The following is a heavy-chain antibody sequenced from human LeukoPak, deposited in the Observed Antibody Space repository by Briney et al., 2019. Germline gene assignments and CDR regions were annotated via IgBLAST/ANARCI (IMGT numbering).Heavy chain of an antibody. J-gene: IGHJ4*02. CDR1: GYTFTGNY. Sequence: ASVKVSCKASGYTFTGNYMDWVRQTPGQGLEWMGVINPSDGNTTYAQKFQGRVTLTRDTSTTTVHMELSSLTSEDTAVYYCAKEAGAFDYWGQGTVVTVSS. V-gene: IGHV1-46*01. D-gene: IGHD1-26*01. CDR2: INPSDGNT. CDR3: AKEAGAFDY.